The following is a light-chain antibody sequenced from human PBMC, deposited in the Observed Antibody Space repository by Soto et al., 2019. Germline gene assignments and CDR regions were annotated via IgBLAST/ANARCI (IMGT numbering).Light chain of an antibody. CDR2: AAS. Sequence: LTQSPAFLSVSVGERVTITCRASQGISSYLAWYHQKQGKAPTFLIYAASPCDTGVPRRFSGSGSGTEYTLPILSLQPEDFSTYYCQRFSDYSITFGQGTRLEIK. CDR1: QGISSY. CDR3: QRFSDYSIT. V-gene: IGKV1-9*01. J-gene: IGKJ5*01.